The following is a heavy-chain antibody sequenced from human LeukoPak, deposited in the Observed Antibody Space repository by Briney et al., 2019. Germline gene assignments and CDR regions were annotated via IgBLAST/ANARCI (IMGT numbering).Heavy chain of an antibody. Sequence: GGSLRLSCAASGFTFSGSAMHWVRQASGKGLEWVGRIRSKANSYATAYAASVKGRFTISRDDSKNTAYLQMNSLKTEDTAVYYCTRPSYDYIWGSSNEHIDYWGQGTLVTVSS. D-gene: IGHD3-16*01. V-gene: IGHV3-73*01. CDR2: IRSKANSYAT. CDR3: TRPSYDYIWGSSNEHIDY. CDR1: GFTFSGSA. J-gene: IGHJ4*02.